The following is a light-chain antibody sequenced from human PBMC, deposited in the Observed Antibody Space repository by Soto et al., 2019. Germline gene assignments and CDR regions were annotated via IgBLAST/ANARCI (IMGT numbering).Light chain of an antibody. CDR3: QQYGSSPKT. Sequence: IVMTQSQATMSVSRGERANMFCRASQSVSSSYLAWYQQKPGQAPRLLIYGASSRATGIPDRFSGSGSGTDFTLTISRLEPEDFAVYYCQQYGSSPKTFGQGTKVDI. CDR1: QSVSSSY. J-gene: IGKJ1*01. V-gene: IGKV3-20*01. CDR2: GAS.